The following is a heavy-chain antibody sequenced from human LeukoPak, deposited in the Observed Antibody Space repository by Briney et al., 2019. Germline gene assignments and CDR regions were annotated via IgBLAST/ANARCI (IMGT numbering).Heavy chain of an antibody. CDR1: GYSFTSYL. J-gene: IGHJ4*02. CDR2: IYPGDSDT. Sequence: GQSLKISCKGSGYSFTSYLIGCVRQMPGKGLEWMGSIYPGDSDTRYSPSFQGQVTTSADKSINTAHLQWSSRKASDTAMYYCGRGSGLYDYWGQGTLVTVSS. D-gene: IGHD6-19*01. V-gene: IGHV5-51*01. CDR3: GRGSGLYDY.